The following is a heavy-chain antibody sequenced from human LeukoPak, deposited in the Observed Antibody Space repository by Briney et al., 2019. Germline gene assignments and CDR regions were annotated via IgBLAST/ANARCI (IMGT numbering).Heavy chain of an antibody. D-gene: IGHD2-15*01. J-gene: IGHJ3*02. CDR3: ARLGLGGAFDI. CDR1: GDSVSSNSAV. V-gene: IGHV6-1*01. CDR2: TYYRSKWYN. Sequence: SQTLSLTCAISGDSVSSNSAVWNWIRQSPSRGLEWLGRTYYRSKWYNDYAASVKSRITIKPDTSKNQFSLQLNSATPEDTAVYYCARLGLGGAFDIWGQGTMVTVSS.